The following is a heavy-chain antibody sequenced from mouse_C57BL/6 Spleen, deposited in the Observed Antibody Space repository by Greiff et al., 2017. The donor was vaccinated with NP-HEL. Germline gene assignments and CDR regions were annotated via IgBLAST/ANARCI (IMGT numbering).Heavy chain of an antibody. CDR1: GYTFTDYE. V-gene: IGHV1-15*01. CDR3: TRRGVD. J-gene: IGHJ2*01. CDR2: IDPETGGT. D-gene: IGHD1-1*01. Sequence: QVQLKESGAELVRPGASVTLSCKASGYTFTDYEMHWVKQTPVHGLEWIGAIDPETGGTAYNQKFKGKAILTADKSSSTAYMELRSLTSEDSAVYYCTRRGVDWGQGTTLTVSS.